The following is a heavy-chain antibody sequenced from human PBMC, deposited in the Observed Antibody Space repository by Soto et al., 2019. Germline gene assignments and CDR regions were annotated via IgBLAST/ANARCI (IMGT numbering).Heavy chain of an antibody. CDR3: EAEMTFGKLSVV. D-gene: IGHD3-16*02. Sequence: QVQLVQSGAEVKKPGASVKVSCKASGDTDTNYVISWVRQSPGQGLEWMGGIFPKFGTTYSAQKLQDRLTITAYESTSTVYLQLSRLRLDDTAVYYCEAEMTFGKLSVVWGQGTTVTVSS. J-gene: IGHJ6*02. CDR2: IFPKFGTT. CDR1: GDTDTNYV. V-gene: IGHV1-69*01.